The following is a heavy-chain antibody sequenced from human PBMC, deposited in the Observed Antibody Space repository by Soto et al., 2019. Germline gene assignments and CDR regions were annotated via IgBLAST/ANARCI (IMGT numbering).Heavy chain of an antibody. Sequence: QVKSVRSGAEINRPGSRGRFSCRSHGGTFTTYAMTWVRQAPGQGPEWMEVISPIFGAANYAPKFQGRATMTADASTGTSYMQLSSLTSEDTALYFCARALHVHPPAFVYWGQGTLVTVSS. CDR1: GGTFTTYA. CDR2: ISPIFGAA. V-gene: IGHV1-69*19. D-gene: IGHD3-16*01. CDR3: ARALHVHPPAFVY. J-gene: IGHJ4*02.